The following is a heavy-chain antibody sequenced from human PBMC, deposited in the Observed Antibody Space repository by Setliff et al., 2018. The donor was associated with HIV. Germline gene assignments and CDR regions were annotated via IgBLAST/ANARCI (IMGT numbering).Heavy chain of an antibody. V-gene: IGHV4-39*01. D-gene: IGHD3-10*01. Sequence: SETLSLTCVVSGGSIGSTMSFWGWIRQPPGKGLEWIGYVYYTGTTYSNPSLKGRVSMSVDTSRNQFSLRLNSVTAADTSLYFCARGIRFGDLVPPYFDYWGQGISVTVSS. CDR2: VYYTGTT. CDR3: ARGIRFGDLVPPYFDY. CDR1: GGSIGSTMSF. J-gene: IGHJ4*02.